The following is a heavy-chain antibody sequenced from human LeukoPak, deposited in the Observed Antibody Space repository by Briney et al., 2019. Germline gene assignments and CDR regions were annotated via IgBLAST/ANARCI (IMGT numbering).Heavy chain of an antibody. V-gene: IGHV3-64*02. CDR1: RFTFSTYA. D-gene: IGHD2-21*02. Sequence: GGSLRLSCAASRFTFSTYALHWVRQAPGKGLEYVSAITSNGGSTYYADSVKGRFTISRDNSKSTLYLQMGSLRAEDMAVYYCAKDASRYCGGACPVDSRGQGTLVTVSS. J-gene: IGHJ4*02. CDR3: AKDASRYCGGACPVDS. CDR2: ITSNGGST.